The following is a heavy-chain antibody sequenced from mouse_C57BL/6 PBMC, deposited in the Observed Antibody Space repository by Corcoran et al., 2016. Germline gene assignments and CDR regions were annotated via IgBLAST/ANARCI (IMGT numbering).Heavy chain of an antibody. Sequence: QIQLVQSAPELKKPGATVKISCKASGYTFTTYGLSWVKQAPGKGLKWMGWINTYSGVPTYADDFKGRFAFSLETSASTAYLQINNLKNEDTATYFCASDYGYDVAYGGQGTLVTVSA. CDR2: INTYSGVP. J-gene: IGHJ3*01. V-gene: IGHV9-3*01. CDR3: ASDYGYDVAY. D-gene: IGHD2-2*01. CDR1: GYTFTTYG.